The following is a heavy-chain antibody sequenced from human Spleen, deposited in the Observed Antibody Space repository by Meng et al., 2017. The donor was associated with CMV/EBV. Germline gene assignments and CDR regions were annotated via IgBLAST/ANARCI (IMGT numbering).Heavy chain of an antibody. J-gene: IGHJ4*02. CDR1: GYTFTSYY. CDR3: ARIVPAASY. Sequence: ASVKVSCKATGYTFTSYYMQWVRQAPGQGLEWMGIINPSGGSTTYARKFQGRVTMTRDTSTSTVYMELSSLRSEDTAVYFCARIVPAASYWGQGTLVTVSS. V-gene: IGHV1-46*01. CDR2: INPSGGST. D-gene: IGHD2-2*01.